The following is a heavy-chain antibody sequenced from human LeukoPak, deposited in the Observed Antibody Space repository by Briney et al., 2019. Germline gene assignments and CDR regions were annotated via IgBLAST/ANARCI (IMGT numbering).Heavy chain of an antibody. CDR3: ARGGGRWLQLGYFDY. V-gene: IGHV3-30*01. J-gene: IGHJ4*02. CDR1: GFTFSSYA. D-gene: IGHD5-24*01. Sequence: GGSLRLSCAASGFTFSSYAMRWVRQAPGKGLEWGAVISYDGSNKYYADSVKGRFTISRDNSKNTLYLQMNSLRAEDTAVYYCARGGGRWLQLGYFDYWGQGTLVTVSS. CDR2: ISYDGSNK.